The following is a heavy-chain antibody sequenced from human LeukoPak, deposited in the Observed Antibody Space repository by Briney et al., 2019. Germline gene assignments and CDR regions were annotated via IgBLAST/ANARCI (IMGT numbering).Heavy chain of an antibody. V-gene: IGHV3-21*01. CDR1: GFTFSNAW. D-gene: IGHD1-26*01. J-gene: IGHJ4*02. Sequence: GGSLRLSCAASGFTFSNAWMTWVRQAPGKGLEWVSSISSRSAYIHYTDSVKGRFNISRDNAENSLYLQMNNLRADDTAVYYCARDRSGSYPYYFDYWGQGTLVTVSS. CDR3: ARDRSGSYPYYFDY. CDR2: ISSRSAYI.